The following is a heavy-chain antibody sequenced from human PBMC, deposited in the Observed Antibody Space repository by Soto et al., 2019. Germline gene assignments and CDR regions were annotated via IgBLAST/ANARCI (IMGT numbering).Heavy chain of an antibody. CDR3: ARGYSSSWFHVYYYYGMDV. Sequence: GGALRLSCAASGFTFSSYGMHWVRQAPGKGLEWVAVIWYDGSNKYYADSVKGRFTISRDNSKNTLYLQMNSLRAEDTAVYYCARGYSSSWFHVYYYYGMDVWGQGTTVTVSS. D-gene: IGHD6-13*01. CDR1: GFTFSSYG. CDR2: IWYDGSNK. V-gene: IGHV3-33*01. J-gene: IGHJ6*02.